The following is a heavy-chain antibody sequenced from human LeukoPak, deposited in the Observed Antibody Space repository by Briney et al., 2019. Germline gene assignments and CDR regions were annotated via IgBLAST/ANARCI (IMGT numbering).Heavy chain of an antibody. V-gene: IGHV4-59*08. CDR1: GDSINNYY. Sequence: SETLSLTCTVSGDSINNYYWSWIRQPPGKGLEWIGYVSYSGTPDSNPSLKSRATISLDTSRNQFSLQLSSVTAADTAVYYCARQKWDQLTYHYYGMDVWGQGTTVTVSS. CDR2: VSYSGTP. J-gene: IGHJ6*02. D-gene: IGHD1-26*01. CDR3: ARQKWDQLTYHYYGMDV.